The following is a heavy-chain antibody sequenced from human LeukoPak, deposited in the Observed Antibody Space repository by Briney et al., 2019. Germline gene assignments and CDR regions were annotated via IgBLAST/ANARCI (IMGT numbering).Heavy chain of an antibody. V-gene: IGHV4-4*07. Sequence: PSETLSLTCSVSGASVSSYYWSWIRQPAGKGLEWIGRIYTSGSTNYNPSLKSRVTMSVDTSKNQFSLKLTSVNAADTALYYCTRDNGGDWCAFDIWGQGTVVTVSS. CDR1: GASVSSYY. CDR2: IYTSGST. D-gene: IGHD2-21*02. CDR3: TRDNGGDWCAFDI. J-gene: IGHJ3*02.